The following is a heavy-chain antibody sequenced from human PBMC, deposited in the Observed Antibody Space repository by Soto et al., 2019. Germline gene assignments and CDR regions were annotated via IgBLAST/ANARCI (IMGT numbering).Heavy chain of an antibody. CDR3: ARVRIFGGVITRGWYFDL. Sequence: QVQLVQSGAEVKKPGSSVKVSCKASGGTFSSYAISWVRQAPGQGLEWMGGIIPIFGTANYAQKFQGRVTITADESTSTAYMELSSLRSEDTAVYYCARVRIFGGVITRGWYFDLWGRGTLVTVSS. J-gene: IGHJ2*01. CDR2: IIPIFGTA. CDR1: GGTFSSYA. D-gene: IGHD3-3*01. V-gene: IGHV1-69*01.